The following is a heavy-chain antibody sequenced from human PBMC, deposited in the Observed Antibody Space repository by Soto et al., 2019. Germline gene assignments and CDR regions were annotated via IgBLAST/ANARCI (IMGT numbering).Heavy chain of an antibody. CDR2: ISWNSGSI. D-gene: IGHD1-26*01. V-gene: IGHV3-9*01. Sequence: GGSLRLSCPASGFTFDDYAMHWVRQAPGKGLEWVSGISWNSGSIGYADSVKGRFTISRDNAKNSLYLQMNSLRAEDTALYYCAKDRGWELLSAAFDIWGQGTMVTVSS. CDR1: GFTFDDYA. J-gene: IGHJ3*02. CDR3: AKDRGWELLSAAFDI.